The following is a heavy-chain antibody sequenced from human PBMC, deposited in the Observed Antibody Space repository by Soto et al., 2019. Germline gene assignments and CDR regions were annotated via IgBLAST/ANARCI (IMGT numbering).Heavy chain of an antibody. CDR2: ISAYNGNT. CDR1: GYTFTNYG. D-gene: IGHD6-19*01. J-gene: IGHJ5*02. CDR3: ARAEIAVACTVPGDWFDP. V-gene: IGHV1-18*01. Sequence: ASVQVSCKASGYTFTNYGISWVRQAPGQGLEWMGWISAYNGNTNYAQKLQGRVTMTTDTSTSTAYMELRSLRSDDATVYYCARAEIAVACTVPGDWFDPWGQGTLVTVS.